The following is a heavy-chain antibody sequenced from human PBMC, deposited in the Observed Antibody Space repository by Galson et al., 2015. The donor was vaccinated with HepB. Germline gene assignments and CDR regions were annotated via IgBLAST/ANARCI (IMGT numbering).Heavy chain of an antibody. V-gene: IGHV3-7*03. J-gene: IGHJ4*02. D-gene: IGHD6-13*01. CDR3: ARSWRFRQLVRQRLFDY. CDR2: IKQDGSEK. CDR1: GFTFSSYW. Sequence: SLRLSCAASGFTFSSYWMSWVRQAPGKGLEWVANIKQDGSEKYYVDSVKGRFTISRDNAKNSLYLQMNSLRAEDTAVYYCARSWRFRQLVRQRLFDYWGQGTLATVSS.